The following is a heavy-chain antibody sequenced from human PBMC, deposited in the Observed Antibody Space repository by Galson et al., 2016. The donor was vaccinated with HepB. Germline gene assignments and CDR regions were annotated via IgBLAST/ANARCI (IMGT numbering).Heavy chain of an antibody. V-gene: IGHV3-21*01. D-gene: IGHD6-13*01. Sequence: SLRLSCAASGFTFSYYSMNWVRQAPGKGLEWVSSISSSSSDIYYADSAKGRFTISRENAKNSLYLQMNSLRAEDTAVYYCARDLIAAAGRAFYYYYYYMDVWGKGTTVTVSS. CDR2: ISSSSSDI. J-gene: IGHJ6*03. CDR3: ARDLIAAAGRAFYYYYYYMDV. CDR1: GFTFSYYS.